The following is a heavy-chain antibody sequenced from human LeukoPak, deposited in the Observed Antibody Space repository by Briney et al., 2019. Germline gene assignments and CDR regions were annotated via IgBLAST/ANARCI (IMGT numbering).Heavy chain of an antibody. CDR2: IYYSGST. CDR1: GGSISSDY. CDR3: ARGSLRYCSGGSCYYRFGQLGALDY. Sequence: SETLSLTCTVSGGSISSDYWSWIRQPPGKGLEWIGHIYYSGSTNYNPSLKSRVTISVDTSKNQFSLKLSSVTAADTAVYYCARGSLRYCSGGSCYYRFGQLGALDYWGQGTLVTVSS. V-gene: IGHV4-59*12. J-gene: IGHJ4*02. D-gene: IGHD2-15*01.